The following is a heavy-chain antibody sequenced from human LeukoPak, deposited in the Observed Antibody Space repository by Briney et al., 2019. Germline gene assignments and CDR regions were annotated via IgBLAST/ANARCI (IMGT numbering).Heavy chain of an antibody. V-gene: IGHV4-4*02. CDR2: IYHSGST. CDR1: GGSISSSNW. J-gene: IGHJ4*02. D-gene: IGHD3-9*01. Sequence: SETLSLTCAVSGGSISSSNWWSWVRPPPGKGLEWIGEIYHSGSTNYNPSLKSRVTISVDKSKNQFSLKLSSVTAADTAVYYCARGGVGSGYGIDYWGQGTLVTVSS. CDR3: ARGGVGSGYGIDY.